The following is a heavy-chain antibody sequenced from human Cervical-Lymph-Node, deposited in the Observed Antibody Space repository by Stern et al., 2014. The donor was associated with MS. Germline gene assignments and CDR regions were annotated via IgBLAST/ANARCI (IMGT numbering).Heavy chain of an antibody. CDR1: GYTFTGYY. V-gene: IGHV1-2*02. J-gene: IGHJ4*02. Sequence: QVQLVESGAEVKKPGASVQVSCKASGYTFTGYYMHWVRQAPGQGLEWMGWINLNSGGANYAQKLQGRVNMTRDTSINTAYMELSRLKSDDTAVYYCVRELGGNSVFDYWGQGTLVTVSS. CDR2: INLNSGGA. CDR3: VRELGGNSVFDY. D-gene: IGHD4-23*01.